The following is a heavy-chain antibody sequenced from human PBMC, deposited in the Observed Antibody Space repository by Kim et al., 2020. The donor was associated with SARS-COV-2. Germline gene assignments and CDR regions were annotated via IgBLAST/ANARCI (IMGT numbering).Heavy chain of an antibody. V-gene: IGHV4-39*01. CDR2: IYYSGST. CDR1: GGSISSSSYY. Sequence: SETLSLTCTVSGGSISSSSYYWGWIRQPPGKGLEWIGSIYYSGSTYYNPSLKSRVTISVDTSKNQFSLKLSSVTAADTAVYYCVRHGRHSSSWYTGPGWFDPWGQGTLVTVSS. CDR3: VRHGRHSSSWYTGPGWFDP. J-gene: IGHJ5*02. D-gene: IGHD6-13*01.